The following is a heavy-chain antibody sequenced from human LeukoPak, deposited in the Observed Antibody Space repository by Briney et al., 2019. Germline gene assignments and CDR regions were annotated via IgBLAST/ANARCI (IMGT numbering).Heavy chain of an antibody. J-gene: IGHJ1*01. CDR1: GFAFNSAW. CDR2: VSYSGRT. Sequence: GSPRLSCAASGFAFNSAWLTWVRQAPGTGLEWIGCVSYSGRTKYNPSLKSRVTISIDTSKNQFSLNLNSVTAADTAVYYCARGNGDYVEYFEYWGQGALVTVSS. V-gene: IGHV4-59*12. D-gene: IGHD4-17*01. CDR3: ARGNGDYVEYFEY.